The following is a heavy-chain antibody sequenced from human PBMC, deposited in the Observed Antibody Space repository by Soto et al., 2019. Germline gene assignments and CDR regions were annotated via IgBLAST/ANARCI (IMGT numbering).Heavy chain of an antibody. CDR3: ARDSRSSSFSHYYGMDV. D-gene: IGHD6-13*01. CDR1: GFTFSSYG. V-gene: IGHV3-30*03. J-gene: IGHJ6*02. Sequence: GGSLRLSCAASGFTFSSYGMHWVRQAPGKGLEWMVVISYDGSNKYYVDSVKGRFTISRDNSKNTLYLQMNGLRAEDTAVYYCARDSRSSSFSHYYGMDVWGQGTTVTVSS. CDR2: ISYDGSNK.